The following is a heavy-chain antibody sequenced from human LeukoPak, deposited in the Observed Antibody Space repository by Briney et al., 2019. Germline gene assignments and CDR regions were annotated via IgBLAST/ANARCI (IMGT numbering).Heavy chain of an antibody. CDR2: IYYSGST. Sequence: SETLSLTCTVSGGSISSSSYYWGWIRQPPGKGLEWIGSIYYSGSTYYNPSLKSRVTISVDTSKNQFSLKLSSVTAADTAVYYCARVGYSYEFDYWGQGNLVTVSS. V-gene: IGHV4-39*01. CDR1: GGSISSSSYY. J-gene: IGHJ4*02. D-gene: IGHD5-18*01. CDR3: ARVGYSYEFDY.